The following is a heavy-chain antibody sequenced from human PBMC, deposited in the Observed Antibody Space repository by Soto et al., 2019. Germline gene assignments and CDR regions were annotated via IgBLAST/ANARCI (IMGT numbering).Heavy chain of an antibody. CDR2: IIHIFGTA. D-gene: IGHD6-13*01. J-gene: IGHJ6*02. Sequence: QVQLVQSGAEVKKPGSSVKVSCKASGGTFSSYAISWLRQAPGQRLEWLGGIIHIFGTATYEQKFQGRVTIDAYESMSNAYMELISMRSEDTAVYYCANGFSSSSWYRYYYCGMDVWGQGTTVTVSS. V-gene: IGHV1-69*12. CDR3: ANGFSSSSWYRYYYCGMDV. CDR1: GGTFSSYA.